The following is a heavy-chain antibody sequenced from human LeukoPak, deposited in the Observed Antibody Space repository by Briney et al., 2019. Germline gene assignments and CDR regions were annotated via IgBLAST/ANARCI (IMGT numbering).Heavy chain of an antibody. J-gene: IGHJ6*03. CDR3: TRHLDCSSTSCYYYYYYMDV. CDR1: GFTFSGSA. V-gene: IGHV3-73*01. Sequence: GGSLRLSCAASGFTFSGSAMHWLRQASGKGLEWVGRIRSKADSYATAYAASVKGRFTISRDDSKNTAYLQMNSLKTEDTAVYYCTRHLDCSSTSCYYYYYYMDVWGKGTTVTVSS. CDR2: IRSKADSYAT. D-gene: IGHD2-2*01.